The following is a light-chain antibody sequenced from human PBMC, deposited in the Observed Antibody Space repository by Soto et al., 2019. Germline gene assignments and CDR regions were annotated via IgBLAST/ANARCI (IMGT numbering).Light chain of an antibody. J-gene: IGLJ2*01. CDR2: GNS. V-gene: IGLV1-40*01. Sequence: QSVLTQPPSVSGAPGQRVSISCRGSSSNIGAGYDVHWYQQLPGTAPKLLIYGNSNRPEGVTDRFSGSTSGASASLAITGVQAEDEADYYCQSFDNSLNVVLFGGGTKLTVL. CDR3: QSFDNSLNVVL. CDR1: SSNIGAGYD.